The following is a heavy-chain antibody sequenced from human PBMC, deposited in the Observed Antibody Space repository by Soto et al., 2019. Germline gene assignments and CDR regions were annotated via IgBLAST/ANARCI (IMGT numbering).Heavy chain of an antibody. D-gene: IGHD4-17*01. CDR1: DGCISGWDYY. V-gene: IGHV4-31*02. CDR3: ARVSATLTYRFDP. Sequence: VFDGCISGWDYYRNRNRQHPGKGLEWIGYIYYSGTTYYNPSLKSRLTIFVDTSKNLFSLNLRSVTAADTAVYYCARVSATLTYRFDPWGQGTRVTVSS. CDR2: IYYSGTT. J-gene: IGHJ5*02.